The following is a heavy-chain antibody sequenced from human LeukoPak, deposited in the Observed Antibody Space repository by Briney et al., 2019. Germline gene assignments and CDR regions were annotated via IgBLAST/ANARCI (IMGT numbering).Heavy chain of an antibody. Sequence: SETLSLTCTVSGASISNYYWSWIRQPAGKGLEWIGRISTSGSTNYNPSLKSRVTMSVDTSKNQFSLKLSSVTAADTALYYCARGIWEMATIPYWYFDIWGRGTLVTVSS. D-gene: IGHD5-24*01. CDR2: ISTSGST. CDR1: GASISNYY. J-gene: IGHJ2*01. V-gene: IGHV4-4*07. CDR3: ARGIWEMATIPYWYFDI.